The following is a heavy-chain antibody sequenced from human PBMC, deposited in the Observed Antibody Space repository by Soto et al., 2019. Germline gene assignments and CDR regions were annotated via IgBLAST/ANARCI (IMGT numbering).Heavy chain of an antibody. CDR2: ISSSGSTI. Sequence: GSLRLSGAASVFTVSSYEMNWVRQAPGKGLEWVSYISSSGSTIYYADSVKGRFTISRDNAKNSLYLQMNSLRAEDTAVYYCARDRGLVDYDSSGYYYIDYWGQGTLVTVSS. CDR1: VFTVSSYE. CDR3: ARDRGLVDYDSSGYYYIDY. J-gene: IGHJ4*02. V-gene: IGHV3-48*03. D-gene: IGHD3-22*01.